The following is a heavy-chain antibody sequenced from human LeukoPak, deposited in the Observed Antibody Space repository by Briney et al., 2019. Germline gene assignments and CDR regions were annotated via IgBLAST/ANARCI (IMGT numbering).Heavy chain of an antibody. Sequence: VASVKVSCKASGYTFTSYYMHWVRQAPGQGLEWMGIIDPSGGSTSYAQKFQGRVTMTRDTSTSTVYMELSSLRSEDTAVYYCARLYYYDSSGTNAFDIWGQGTMVTVSS. J-gene: IGHJ3*02. CDR1: GYTFTSYY. V-gene: IGHV1-46*01. D-gene: IGHD3-22*01. CDR3: ARLYYYDSSGTNAFDI. CDR2: IDPSGGST.